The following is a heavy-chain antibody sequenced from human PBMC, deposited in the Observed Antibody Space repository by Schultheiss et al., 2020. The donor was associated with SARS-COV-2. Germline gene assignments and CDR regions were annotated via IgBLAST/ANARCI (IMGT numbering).Heavy chain of an antibody. CDR2: IYYSGST. Sequence: GSLRLSCAVSGGSFTGYYWGWIRQPPGKGLEWIGSIYYSGSTYYNPSLKSRVTISVDTSKNQFSLKLSSVTAADTAVYYCARAHLDSHDAFDIWGQGTMVTVSS. D-gene: IGHD3/OR15-3a*01. J-gene: IGHJ3*02. V-gene: IGHV4-34*01. CDR3: ARAHLDSHDAFDI. CDR1: GGSFTGYY.